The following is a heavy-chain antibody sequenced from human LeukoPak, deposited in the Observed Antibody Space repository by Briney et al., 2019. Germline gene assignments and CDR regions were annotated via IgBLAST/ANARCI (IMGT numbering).Heavy chain of an antibody. D-gene: IGHD2-21*02. CDR2: IWYDGGNK. V-gene: IGHV3-33*01. Sequence: VGSLRLSCAASGFSFSSYAMHWVRQAPGKGLEWVAVIWYDGGNKYYADSVKGRFTISRDNSKNTLYLEMNSLRAEDTAVYYCARGLTQIPRLATGLGHWGQGTLVTVSS. J-gene: IGHJ4*02. CDR3: ARGLTQIPRLATGLGH. CDR1: GFSFSSYA.